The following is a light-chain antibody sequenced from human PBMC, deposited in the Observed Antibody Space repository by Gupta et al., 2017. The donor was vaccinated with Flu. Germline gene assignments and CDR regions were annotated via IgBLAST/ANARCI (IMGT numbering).Light chain of an antibody. CDR2: GAS. V-gene: IGKV1-39*01. CDR3: QRSSSARA. CDR1: QSISTY. Sequence: DIQMTQSPSSLSASVGDRVTITCRASQSISTYLNWYQQKPGKAPRLLIYGASTLQGGVPSRFSGSGTGTDFTLTISSLQPEDFATYYCQRSSSARAFGHGTKVDVK. J-gene: IGKJ3*01.